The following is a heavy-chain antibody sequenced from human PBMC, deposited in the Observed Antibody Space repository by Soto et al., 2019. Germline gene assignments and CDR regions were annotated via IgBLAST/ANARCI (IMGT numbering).Heavy chain of an antibody. Sequence: PGGSLRLSCAASGFTFSSYEMNWVRQAPGKGLEWVSYISSSGSTIYYADSVRGRFTISRDNAKNSLYLQMNSLRAEDTAVYYCARDRPDEPMIVAQGAFDIWGQGTMVTVSS. J-gene: IGHJ3*02. CDR2: ISSSGSTI. D-gene: IGHD3-22*01. CDR1: GFTFSSYE. CDR3: ARDRPDEPMIVAQGAFDI. V-gene: IGHV3-48*03.